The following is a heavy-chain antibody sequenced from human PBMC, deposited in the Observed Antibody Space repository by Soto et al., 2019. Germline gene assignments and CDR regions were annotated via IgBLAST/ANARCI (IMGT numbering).Heavy chain of an antibody. J-gene: IGHJ4*02. CDR1: GVSISSNNW. V-gene: IGHV4-4*02. CDR3: ARSRRYYYDSSEGNFDY. CDR2: MYHSGST. D-gene: IGHD3-22*01. Sequence: QVQLQESGPGLVKPSGTLSLTCAVSGVSISSNNWWSWVRQPPGKGLEWIGEMYHSGSTNYNPSLKSRVTISVDKSKNQFYLTLNSVTAADTAVYYCARSRRYYYDSSEGNFDYWGQGTLVTVSS.